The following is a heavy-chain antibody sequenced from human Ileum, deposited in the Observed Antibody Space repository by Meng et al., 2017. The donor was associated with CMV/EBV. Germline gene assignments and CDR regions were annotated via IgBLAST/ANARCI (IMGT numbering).Heavy chain of an antibody. J-gene: IGHJ6*02. CDR3: ARSDFHPKYTGMDV. CDR1: GYTFTSHG. CDR2: IKPYNGDT. V-gene: IGHV1-18*01. Sequence: ASVKVSCKASGYTFTSHGINWVRQAPGQGLELMGWIKPYNGDTHYVQKVQGRVTMTTDTSTSTAYMELRSLRFDDTAIYYCARSDFHPKYTGMDVWGQGTTVTVSS. D-gene: IGHD1-1*01.